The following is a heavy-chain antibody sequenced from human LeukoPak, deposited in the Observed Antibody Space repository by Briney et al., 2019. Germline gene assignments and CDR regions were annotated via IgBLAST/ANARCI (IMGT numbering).Heavy chain of an antibody. J-gene: IGHJ4*02. CDR2: ISYDGNKQ. D-gene: IGHD3-16*02. Sequence: GGSPRLSCAASGFIFSDYGVHWVRQVPGKGLEGVASISYDGNKQFYGDSVKGRFTISRDDSKNTVFLHMNNLGPEDTAVYYCVHDAYSYRWYKYGALDFWGRGTLVTVSS. CDR1: GFIFSDYG. V-gene: IGHV3-30*18. CDR3: VHDAYSYRWYKYGALDF.